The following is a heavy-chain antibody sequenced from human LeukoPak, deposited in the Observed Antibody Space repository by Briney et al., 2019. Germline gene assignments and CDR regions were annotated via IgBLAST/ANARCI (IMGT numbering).Heavy chain of an antibody. V-gene: IGHV4-39*01. CDR3: ARHDYYDLRFDY. D-gene: IGHD3-3*01. CDR2: IYYSGST. J-gene: IGHJ4*02. Sequence: SETLSLTCTVSGGSISSSTHYWGWIRQPPGKGRGWIGSIYYSGSTYYNPSLKSRVTISVDTTKNQFSLKLSSVTAADTAVYYCARHDYYDLRFDYWGQGTLVTVSS. CDR1: GGSISSSTHY.